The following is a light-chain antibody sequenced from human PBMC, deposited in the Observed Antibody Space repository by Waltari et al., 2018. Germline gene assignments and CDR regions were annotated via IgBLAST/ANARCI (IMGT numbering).Light chain of an antibody. J-gene: IGLJ3*02. Sequence: SSELTQDPAVSVALGQTVRIKCQGDSLRSYCASWYPQKPGQAPVLIINGKNNRPSGIPERFSGSSSGNTASLTITGAQAEDEADYYCNSRDSSGNHLWVFGGGTKLTVL. CDR2: GKN. CDR3: NSRDSSGNHLWV. CDR1: SLRSYC. V-gene: IGLV3-19*01.